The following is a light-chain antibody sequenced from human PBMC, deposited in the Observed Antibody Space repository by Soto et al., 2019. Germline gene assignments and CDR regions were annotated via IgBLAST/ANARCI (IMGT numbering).Light chain of an antibody. CDR3: HQYGSSLGT. CDR1: QSVTGTN. CDR2: DAV. Sequence: IVLTQSPVPLSLSPGEGATLSCRSSQSVTGTNLAWYQQRAGQAPRLLIYDAVRRATGIPDRFSGSGSGTDCTLTISRLEPEDVAVYYCHQYGSSLGTLGQGTKVDIK. J-gene: IGKJ2*01. V-gene: IGKV3-20*01.